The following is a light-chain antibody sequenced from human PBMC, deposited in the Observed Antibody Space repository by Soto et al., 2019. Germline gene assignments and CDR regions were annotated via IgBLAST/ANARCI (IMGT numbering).Light chain of an antibody. CDR2: DVS. CDR3: SSYTTSNTRQIV. J-gene: IGLJ1*01. V-gene: IGLV2-14*03. Sequence: PGVGSGCSCQWSPYHYTEKSRDGGGYNYVSWYQHHPGKAPKLLIYDVSNRPSGISNRFSVSKSDNTASLTISGLQPEDEADYYCSSYTTSNTRQIVFGTGTKVTVL. CDR1: SRDGGGYNY.